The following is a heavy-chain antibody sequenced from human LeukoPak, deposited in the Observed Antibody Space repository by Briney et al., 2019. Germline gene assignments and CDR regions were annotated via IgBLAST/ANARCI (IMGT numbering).Heavy chain of an antibody. J-gene: IGHJ4*02. CDR3: AREDYVWGSYRYTPRVFDY. CDR2: TNPNSGGT. Sequence: ASVKVSCKASGYTFTGYYMHWVRQAPGQGLEWMGWTNPNSGGTNYAQKFQGRVTMTRDTSISTAYMELSRLRSDDTAVYYCAREDYVWGSYRYTPRVFDYWGQGTLVTVSS. D-gene: IGHD3-16*02. CDR1: GYTFTGYY. V-gene: IGHV1-2*02.